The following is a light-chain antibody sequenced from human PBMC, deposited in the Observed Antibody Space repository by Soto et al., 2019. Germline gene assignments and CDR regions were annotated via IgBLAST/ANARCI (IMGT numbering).Light chain of an antibody. CDR2: DVS. V-gene: IGLV2-11*01. Sequence: QSALTQPRSVCGSPGQSFTISCTGTSSDVGGYKYVSWYQQHPGKAPKLMIYDVSKRPSGVPDRFSGSKSGNTASLTISGLQAEDEADYYCCSYAGSYTFVFGTGTKVTVL. CDR1: SSDVGGYKY. CDR3: CSYAGSYTFV. J-gene: IGLJ1*01.